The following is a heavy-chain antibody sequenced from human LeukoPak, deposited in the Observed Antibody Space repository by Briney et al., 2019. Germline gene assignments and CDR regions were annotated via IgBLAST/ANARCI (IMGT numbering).Heavy chain of an antibody. CDR1: GFTVSSNY. Sequence: GALRLSCAASGFTVSSNYMSWVRQAPGKGLEWVSVIYSGGSTYYADSVKGRFTISRDNSKNTLYLQMNSLRAEDTAVYYCARDARGSGWPHFDYWGQGTLVTVSS. V-gene: IGHV3-66*01. D-gene: IGHD6-19*01. J-gene: IGHJ4*02. CDR3: ARDARGSGWPHFDY. CDR2: IYSGGST.